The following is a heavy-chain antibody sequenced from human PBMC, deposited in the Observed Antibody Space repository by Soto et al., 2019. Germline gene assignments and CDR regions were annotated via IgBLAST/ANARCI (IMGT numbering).Heavy chain of an antibody. CDR1: GGSFSGYY. CDR3: ARGSIAPTPSYGIDV. V-gene: IGHV4-34*01. CDR2: INHSGST. J-gene: IGHJ6*02. Sequence: SETLSLTCAVYGGSFSGYYWSWIRQPPGKGLEWIGEINHSGSTNYNPSLKSRVTISVDTSKNQFSLKLSSVTAADTAVYYCARGSIAPTPSYGIDVWGQGTRSPSP. D-gene: IGHD6-6*01.